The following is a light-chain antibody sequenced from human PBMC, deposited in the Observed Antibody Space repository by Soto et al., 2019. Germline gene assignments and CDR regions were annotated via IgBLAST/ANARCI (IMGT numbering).Light chain of an antibody. CDR3: QQYNSYLYT. CDR1: QSISSW. J-gene: IGKJ2*01. V-gene: IGKV1-5*03. Sequence: DIQMTQSPSTLSASVGDRVTITCRANQSISSWLAWYQQKPGKAPKLLIYKASSLESGVPSRFSGSGSGTEFTLTISSLQPDDFATYYCQQYNSYLYTFGQGTKVDIK. CDR2: KAS.